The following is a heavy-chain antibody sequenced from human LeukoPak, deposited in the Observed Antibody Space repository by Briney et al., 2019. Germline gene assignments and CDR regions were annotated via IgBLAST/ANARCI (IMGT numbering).Heavy chain of an antibody. V-gene: IGHV3-23*01. J-gene: IGHJ1*01. D-gene: IGHD2-2*02. Sequence: PGGSLRLSCAASGFTFSSYEMNWVRQAPGKGLEWVSAISGSDDSTYYAESVKGRFTISRDNSKNTLLLQMNSLRVEDTAVYYCAKFACTSTSCYNNFWGQGTLVTVSS. CDR2: ISGSDDST. CDR1: GFTFSSYE. CDR3: AKFACTSTSCYNNF.